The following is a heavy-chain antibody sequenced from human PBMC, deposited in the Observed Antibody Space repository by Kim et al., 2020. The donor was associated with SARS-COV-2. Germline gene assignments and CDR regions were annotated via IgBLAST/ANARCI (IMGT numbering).Heavy chain of an antibody. CDR1: GFAVSRNY. J-gene: IGHJ6*02. D-gene: IGHD6-13*01. V-gene: IGHV3-53*01. CDR2: IYSGGST. Sequence: GGSLRLSCAASGFAVSRNYMSWVRQAPGKGLEWVSVIYSGGSTYYADSVKGRFTISRDNSKNTLYLQMNSLRAEDTAVYYCARSGYSSIWNNNYYYYGMDVWGQGTTVTVSS. CDR3: ARSGYSSIWNNNYYYYGMDV.